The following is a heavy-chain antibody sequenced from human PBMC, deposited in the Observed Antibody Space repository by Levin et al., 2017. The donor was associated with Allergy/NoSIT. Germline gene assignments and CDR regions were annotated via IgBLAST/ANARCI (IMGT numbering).Heavy chain of an antibody. D-gene: IGHD6-13*01. J-gene: IGHJ4*02. CDR1: GFTFSDYY. CDR2: ISSSSSYT. Sequence: GESLKISCAASGFTFSDYYMSWIRQAPGKGLEWVSYISSSSSYTNYADSVKGRFTISRDNAKNSLYLQMNSLRAEDTAVYYCARVLRSWYYFDYWGQGTLVTVSS. CDR3: ARVLRSWYYFDY. V-gene: IGHV3-11*05.